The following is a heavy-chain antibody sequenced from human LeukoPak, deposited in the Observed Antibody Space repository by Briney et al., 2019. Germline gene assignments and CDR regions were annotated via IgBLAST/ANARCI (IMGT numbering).Heavy chain of an antibody. V-gene: IGHV1-69*05. CDR3: AADLGYCSSTSCFPLFDY. Sequence: PKASVKVSCKASGGTFSSYAISWVRQAPGQGLEWMGGIIPIFGTANYAQKFQGRVTITTDESTSTAYMELSSLRSEDTAVYYCAADLGYCSSTSCFPLFDYWGQGTLVTVSS. CDR1: GGTFSSYA. D-gene: IGHD2-2*01. CDR2: IIPIFGTA. J-gene: IGHJ4*02.